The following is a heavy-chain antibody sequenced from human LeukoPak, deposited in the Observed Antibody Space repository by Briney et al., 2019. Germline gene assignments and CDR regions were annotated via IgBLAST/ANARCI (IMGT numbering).Heavy chain of an antibody. CDR3: ARCGEMATISSCYFDY. V-gene: IGHV5-51*01. CDR1: GYHFADYS. CDR2: IYPGDSYT. J-gene: IGHJ4*02. Sequence: GSLQISGMGFGYHFADYSIGGVRQRPGEGLEGMWGIYPGDSYTRSNRPFQAQVTISADKSIRTAYLQWSSLRASDTAMYYCARCGEMATISSCYFDYWGQGTLVTVSS. D-gene: IGHD5-24*01.